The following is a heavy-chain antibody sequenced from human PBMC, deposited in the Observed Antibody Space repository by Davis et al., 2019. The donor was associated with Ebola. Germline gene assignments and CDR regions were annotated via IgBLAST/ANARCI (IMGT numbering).Heavy chain of an antibody. Sequence: ASVKVSCKASGFTFTGYYMHWVRQAPGQGPEWMGWISLNSGSTKYSHKFQGRVTMTRDTSTTTVHMDLSSLRSEDTAIYYCASGEFVDFWGQGTLVTVSS. CDR3: ASGEFVDF. CDR1: GFTFTGYY. D-gene: IGHD3-10*01. J-gene: IGHJ4*02. CDR2: ISLNSGST. V-gene: IGHV1-2*02.